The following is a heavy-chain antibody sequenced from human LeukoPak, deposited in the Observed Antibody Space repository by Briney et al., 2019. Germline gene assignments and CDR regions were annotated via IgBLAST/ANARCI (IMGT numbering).Heavy chain of an antibody. D-gene: IGHD3-16*02. CDR2: IKQDGGEK. Sequence: TGGSLRLSCAASGFTFSSYWMSWVRQAPGKGLEWVANIKQDGGEKYYVDSVKGRFTISRDNAKNSLYLQMNSLRAEDTAVYYCAREGAYVWGSYRYPSFDYWGQGTLVTVSS. V-gene: IGHV3-7*01. J-gene: IGHJ4*02. CDR3: AREGAYVWGSYRYPSFDY. CDR1: GFTFSSYW.